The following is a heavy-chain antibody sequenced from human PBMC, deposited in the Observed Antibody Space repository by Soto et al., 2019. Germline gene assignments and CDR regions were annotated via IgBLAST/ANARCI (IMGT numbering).Heavy chain of an antibody. V-gene: IGHV3-23*01. CDR2: LSGSGTST. J-gene: IGHJ5*02. Sequence: GGSLRLSCAASGFSFVNYAMNWVRQAPGKGLEWVSGLSGSGTSTYYADSVKGRFTISRDNSRNTVYLQMNSLRGDDTALYYCVKNSGWFNTWGQGALVTVSS. CDR1: GFSFVNYA. CDR3: VKNSGWFNT. D-gene: IGHD3-10*01.